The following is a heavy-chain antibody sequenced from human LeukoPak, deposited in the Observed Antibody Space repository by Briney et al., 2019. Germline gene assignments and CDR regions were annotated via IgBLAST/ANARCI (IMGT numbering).Heavy chain of an antibody. V-gene: IGHV4-59*08. CDR3: ASGFDSSGWYLGGY. J-gene: IGHJ4*02. Sequence: SGTLSLTCTVSGGSISSYYWSWIRQPPGKGLEWIGYIYYSGSTNYNPSLKSRVTISVDTSKNQFSLKLSSVTAAGTAVYYCASGFDSSGWYLGGYSGQGTLVTVSS. CDR1: GGSISSYY. CDR2: IYYSGST. D-gene: IGHD6-19*01.